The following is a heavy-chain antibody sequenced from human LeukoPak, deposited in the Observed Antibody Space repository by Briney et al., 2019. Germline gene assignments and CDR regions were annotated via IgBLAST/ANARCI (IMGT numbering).Heavy chain of an antibody. CDR1: GSTFSDYY. CDR2: ISSSATAK. D-gene: IGHD3-22*01. CDR3: VPAYYYDSSSYFASPSFDS. J-gene: IGHJ4*02. V-gene: IGHV3-11*01. Sequence: GGSLRLSCAASGSTFSDYYMTWIRQAPGKGLEWVSYISSSATAKYYADSVKGRFTISRDNAKKSLYLQMNSLRAEDTAVYYCVPAYYYDSSSYFASPSFDSWGQGTLVTVSS.